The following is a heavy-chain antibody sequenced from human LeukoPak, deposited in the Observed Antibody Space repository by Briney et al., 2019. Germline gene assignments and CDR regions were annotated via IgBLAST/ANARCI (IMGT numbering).Heavy chain of an antibody. J-gene: IGHJ4*02. CDR1: GYTFTSYG. Sequence: ASVKVSCKASGYTFTSYGISWVRQAPGRGLEWMGWISAYNGNTNYAQKLQGRVTMTTDTSTSTAYMELRSLRSDDTAVYYCARVARITIFGVVMKYFDYWGQGTLVTVSS. D-gene: IGHD3-3*01. CDR3: ARVARITIFGVVMKYFDY. CDR2: ISAYNGNT. V-gene: IGHV1-18*01.